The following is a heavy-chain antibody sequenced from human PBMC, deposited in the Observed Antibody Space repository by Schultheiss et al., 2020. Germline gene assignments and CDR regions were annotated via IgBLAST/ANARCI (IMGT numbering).Heavy chain of an antibody. CDR1: GFTFDDYA. V-gene: IGHV3-9*01. J-gene: IGHJ4*02. CDR3: AKDDQYQLLWGHFDY. CDR2: ISWNSGSI. D-gene: IGHD2-2*01. Sequence: GGSLRLSCAASGFTFDDYAMHWVRQAPGKGLEWVSGISWNSGSIGYADSVKGRFTISRDNAKNSLYLQMNSLRAEDTALYYCAKDDQYQLLWGHFDYWGQGTL.